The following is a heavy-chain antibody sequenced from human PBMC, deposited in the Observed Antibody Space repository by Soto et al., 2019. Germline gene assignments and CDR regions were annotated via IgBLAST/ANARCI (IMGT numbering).Heavy chain of an antibody. V-gene: IGHV3-23*01. D-gene: IGHD1-1*01. J-gene: IGHJ3*02. Sequence: GGSLRLSCAASGFTFSNYAMTWVRQAPGKGLEWVSGISGCGGSTNSADSVKGRFTISRDNSKNTLYLQMNSLRAEDTAIYYCAKTTGPKRTFDIWGQGTMVTVSS. CDR3: AKTTGPKRTFDI. CDR1: GFTFSNYA. CDR2: ISGCGGST.